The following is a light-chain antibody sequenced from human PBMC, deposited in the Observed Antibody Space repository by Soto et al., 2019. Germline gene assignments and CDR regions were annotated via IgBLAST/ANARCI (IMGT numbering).Light chain of an antibody. CDR1: QTISSN. V-gene: IGKV3-15*01. J-gene: IGKJ2*01. CDR2: GAS. CDR3: QQYHNCAPEYP. Sequence: EIVMTQSPATLSVSPGERATLSCRASQTISSNLAWYQQKPGQAPRLLIHGASTRAAGVPARFSGSGSGTEFTLSITVLQFEEFAVDYCQQYHNCAPEYPFCQGTQLHFK.